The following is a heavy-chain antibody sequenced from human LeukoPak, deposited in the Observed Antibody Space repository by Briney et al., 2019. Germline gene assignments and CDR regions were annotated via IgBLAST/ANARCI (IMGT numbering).Heavy chain of an antibody. J-gene: IGHJ4*02. CDR2: ISGSGGST. Sequence: GASLRLSCAASGFTFSSYAMSWVRQAPGKGLEWVSAISGSGGSTYYADSVKGRFSISRDNAKNSLYLQMNSLRAEDTAVYYCARHSNGWSEGTYWGQGTLVTVTS. CDR3: ARHSNGWSEGTY. D-gene: IGHD6-19*01. V-gene: IGHV3-23*01. CDR1: GFTFSSYA.